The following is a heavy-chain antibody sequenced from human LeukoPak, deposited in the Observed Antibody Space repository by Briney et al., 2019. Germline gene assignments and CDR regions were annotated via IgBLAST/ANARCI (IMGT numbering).Heavy chain of an antibody. CDR2: ISYDGSKK. D-gene: IGHD1-1*01. CDR1: GFTFRSYA. V-gene: IGHV3-30*04. CDR3: ARDYKQDTNMDV. Sequence: GGSLRLSCAASGFTFRSYAMHWVRQTPDKGLEWVAVISYDGSKKHHADSVKGRFTISRDNSKNTLYLQMNSLRAEDTAVYYCARDYKQDTNMDVWGKGTTVTVSS. J-gene: IGHJ6*03.